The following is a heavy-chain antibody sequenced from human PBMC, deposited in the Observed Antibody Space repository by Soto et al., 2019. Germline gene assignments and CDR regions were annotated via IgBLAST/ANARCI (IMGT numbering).Heavy chain of an antibody. D-gene: IGHD3-22*01. J-gene: IGHJ3*01. CDR2: IYYSRSN. CDR3: ARAPVVDDSGGYSNYAFDS. Sequence: SETLSLTCTVSGGSVSSGHYYWSWIRQPPGKGLEWIGYIYYSRSNYYNPSLKSRLTISIDTSKNQFSLKLSSVTAADAAVYFCARAPVVDDSGGYSNYAFDSWGQGTMVTV. V-gene: IGHV4-30-4*01. CDR1: GGSVSSGHYY.